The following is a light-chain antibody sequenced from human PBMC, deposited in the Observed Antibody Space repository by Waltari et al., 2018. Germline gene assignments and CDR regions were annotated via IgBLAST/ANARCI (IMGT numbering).Light chain of an antibody. CDR2: NNN. Sequence: QSVLTQPPSASGTPGQRVTISCSGSSSNIGGNTVNWYQQLPGAAPKLLIYNNNQRPSGVPDRFSVSKSGTSASLAISSLQSEDEAHYYCAAWDDSLNAVVFGGGTKLTVL. J-gene: IGLJ2*01. V-gene: IGLV1-44*01. CDR3: AAWDDSLNAVV. CDR1: SSNIGGNT.